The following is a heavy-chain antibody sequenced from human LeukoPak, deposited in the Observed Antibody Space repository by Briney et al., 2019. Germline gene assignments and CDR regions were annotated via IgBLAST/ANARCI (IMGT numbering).Heavy chain of an antibody. J-gene: IGHJ4*02. V-gene: IGHV1-3*01. CDR1: GYTFSHYG. CDR3: ARSGSNWSCDN. CDR2: FNSDAGAG. Sequence: ASVKVSCKASGYTFSHYGLQWVRQAPGQTLEWMGWFNSDAGAGRYSPKFQGRVTMTSDASAATFYMELTSLTSEDTAVYYCARSGSNWSCDNWGQGALVTVSS. D-gene: IGHD6-13*01.